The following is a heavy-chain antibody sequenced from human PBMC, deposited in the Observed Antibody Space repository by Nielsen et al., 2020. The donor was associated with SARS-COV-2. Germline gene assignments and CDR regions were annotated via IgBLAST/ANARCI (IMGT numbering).Heavy chain of an antibody. Sequence: GESLKISCAASGFTFSSYGMHWVRQAPGKGLELVSVINSRGDKRYYADTVEDRFTISRDNSKNTLYLEMSRLRPEDTAVYYCVNCRTSWLDDDLDDIWGQGTMVTVSA. CDR2: INSRGDKR. V-gene: IGHV3-64D*08. CDR1: GFTFSSYG. D-gene: IGHD6-13*01. CDR3: VNCRTSWLDDDLDDI. J-gene: IGHJ3*02.